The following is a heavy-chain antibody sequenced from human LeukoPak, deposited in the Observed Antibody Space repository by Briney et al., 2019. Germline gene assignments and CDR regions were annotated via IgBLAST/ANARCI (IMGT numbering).Heavy chain of an antibody. D-gene: IGHD4-17*01. V-gene: IGHV3-7*05. Sequence: GGSLRLSCAASGFTFSSYWMSWVRQAPGKGLEWVANIKQDGSEKYYVDSVRGRFTVSRDNGKNSLYLQMNSLRAEDTAVYYCAAVGGYGDYDPSSGGAFDYWGQGTLVTVSS. CDR2: IKQDGSEK. CDR1: GFTFSSYW. J-gene: IGHJ4*02. CDR3: AAVGGYGDYDPSSGGAFDY.